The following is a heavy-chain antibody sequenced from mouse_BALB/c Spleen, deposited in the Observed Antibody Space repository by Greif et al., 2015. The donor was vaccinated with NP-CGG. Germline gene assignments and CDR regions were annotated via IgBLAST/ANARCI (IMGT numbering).Heavy chain of an antibody. CDR2: IDPANGNT. J-gene: IGHJ1*01. Sequence: VQPQQSGAELVKPGASVKLSCTASGFNIKDTYMHWVKQRPEQGLEWIGRIDPANGNTKYDPKFQGKATITADTSSNTAYLQLSSLTSEDTAVYYCARGVRLPRYFDVWGAGTTVTVSS. CDR3: ARGVRLPRYFDV. V-gene: IGHV14-3*02. CDR1: GFNIKDTY. D-gene: IGHD1-2*01.